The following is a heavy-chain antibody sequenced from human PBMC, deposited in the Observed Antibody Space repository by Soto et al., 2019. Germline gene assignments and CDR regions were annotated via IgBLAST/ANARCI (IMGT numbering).Heavy chain of an antibody. CDR2: IWYDGSNK. CDR1: GFTFSSYG. V-gene: IGHV3-33*01. Sequence: QVQLVESGGGVVQPGRSLRLSCAASGFTFSSYGMHWVRQAPGKGLEWVAVIWYDGSNKYYADSVKGRFTISRDNSKNTLYLQMNSRRAEDTAVYYCARGGLLWFGESSRAFDYWGQGTLVTVSS. D-gene: IGHD3-10*01. CDR3: ARGGLLWFGESSRAFDY. J-gene: IGHJ4*02.